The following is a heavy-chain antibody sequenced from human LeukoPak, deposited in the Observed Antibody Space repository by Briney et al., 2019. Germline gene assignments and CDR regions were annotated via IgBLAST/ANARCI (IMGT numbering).Heavy chain of an antibody. D-gene: IGHD6-19*01. CDR3: AKSYSSGGYFYGMDV. J-gene: IGHJ6*02. CDR1: GFTFDTYA. CDR2: ISGSGADT. Sequence: SGGSLRLSCTASGFTFDTYAMSWVRQAPGKGLECVSSISGSGADTFYADSVKGRCTVSRDNSKNTLYLQMKSLRPEDTAVYYCAKSYSSGGYFYGMDVWGQGTTVTVSS. V-gene: IGHV3-23*01.